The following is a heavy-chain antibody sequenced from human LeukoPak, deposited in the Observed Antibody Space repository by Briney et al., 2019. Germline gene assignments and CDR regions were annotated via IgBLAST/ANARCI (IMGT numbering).Heavy chain of an antibody. CDR3: AREERDWFDP. CDR2: ISYDGSNK. Sequence: GGSLRLSCAASGFTFSSYGMHWVRQAPGKGLEWVAVISYDGSNKYYADSVKGRFTISRDSAKNSLYLQMNSLRAEDTAVYYCAREERDWFDPWGQGTLVTVSS. J-gene: IGHJ5*02. V-gene: IGHV3-30*03. CDR1: GFTFSSYG.